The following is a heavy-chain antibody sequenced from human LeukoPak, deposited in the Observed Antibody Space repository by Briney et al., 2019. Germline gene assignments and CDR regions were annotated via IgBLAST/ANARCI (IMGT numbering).Heavy chain of an antibody. V-gene: IGHV4-38-2*01. CDR3: ARGGGYDEYYYYYYMDV. CDR2: IYHSGST. D-gene: IGHD5-12*01. J-gene: IGHJ6*03. Sequence: SETLSLTCAVSGYSISSGYYWGWIRQPPGKGLKWIGSIYHSGSTYYNPSLKSRVTISVDTSKNQFSLKLSSVTAADTAVYYCARGGGYDEYYYYYYMDVWGKGTTVTVSS. CDR1: GYSISSGYY.